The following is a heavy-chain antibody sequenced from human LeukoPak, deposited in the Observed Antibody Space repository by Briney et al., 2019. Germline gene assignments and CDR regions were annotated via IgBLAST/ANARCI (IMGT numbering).Heavy chain of an antibody. CDR1: GYSFTSYW. Sequence: RGESLQISCNSSGYSFTSYWISWVRQMPGKGLEWMGRIDPSDSYTNYSPSFQGHVTISADKSISTAYLQWSSLKASDTATFYCARPSVDGSGSYPYWGQGTLVTVSS. J-gene: IGHJ4*02. CDR2: IDPSDSYT. V-gene: IGHV5-10-1*01. D-gene: IGHD3-10*01. CDR3: ARPSVDGSGSYPY.